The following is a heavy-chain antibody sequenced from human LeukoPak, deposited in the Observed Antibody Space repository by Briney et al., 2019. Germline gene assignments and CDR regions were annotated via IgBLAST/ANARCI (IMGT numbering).Heavy chain of an antibody. V-gene: IGHV3-21*01. J-gene: IGHJ5*02. Sequence: PGGSLRLSCAASGFTFSGYSMNWVRRAPGKGLEWVSSISSSSSYIYYADSVKGRFTISRDNAKNSLYLQMNSLRAEDTAVYYCARDRGIAARPNWFDPWGQGTLVTVSS. CDR3: ARDRGIAARPNWFDP. CDR2: ISSSSSYI. D-gene: IGHD6-6*01. CDR1: GFTFSGYS.